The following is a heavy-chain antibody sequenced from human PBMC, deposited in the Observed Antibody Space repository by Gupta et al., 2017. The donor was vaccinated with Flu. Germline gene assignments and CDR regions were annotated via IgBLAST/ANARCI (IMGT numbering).Heavy chain of an antibody. Sequence: LQLQESGPGLVQPSETLSLPCPVSVGSISSSDYFWGWLRPPPGKGMEWIGSIYYRGSAYYNPSLKSRVTISVDTSKDQFSLRLSSVTAADTAVYYCARHWAGSGQKFDPWGQGILVTVSS. J-gene: IGHJ5*02. CDR1: VGSISSSDYF. CDR3: ARHWAGSGQKFDP. V-gene: IGHV4-39*01. CDR2: IYYRGSA. D-gene: IGHD3-10*01.